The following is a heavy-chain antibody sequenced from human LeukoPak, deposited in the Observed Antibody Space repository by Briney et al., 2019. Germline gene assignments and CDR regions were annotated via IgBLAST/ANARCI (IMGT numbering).Heavy chain of an antibody. J-gene: IGHJ4*02. CDR2: IKQDGSEK. CDR3: ARHQRRLDY. D-gene: IGHD6-25*01. CDR1: GFTFSGYW. Sequence: GGSLRLSCAASGFTFSGYWMSWVRQAPGKGLELVANIKQDGSEKYYGDSVKGRFTISRDNAKNSLELQMNSLRAEDTAVYYCARHQRRLDYWGQGTLVSVSS. V-gene: IGHV3-7*01.